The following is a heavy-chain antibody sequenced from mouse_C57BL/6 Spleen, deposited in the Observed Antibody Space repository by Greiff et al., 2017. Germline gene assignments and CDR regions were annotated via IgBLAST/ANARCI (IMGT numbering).Heavy chain of an antibody. CDR1: GFTFTTYP. D-gene: IGHD1-1*01. CDR2: FLPYNNYT. Sequence: LVESGAELVKPGASVKLSCKASGFTFTTYPIAWMRQNHGKSLEWIGNFLPYNNYTKYNEKFKGKVTFTVEKASSTVYLELSRLTSDDSAVYYCVRRGYYYGGFAYRGQGTLVTVA. J-gene: IGHJ3*01. V-gene: IGHV1-47*01. CDR3: VRRGYYYGGFAY.